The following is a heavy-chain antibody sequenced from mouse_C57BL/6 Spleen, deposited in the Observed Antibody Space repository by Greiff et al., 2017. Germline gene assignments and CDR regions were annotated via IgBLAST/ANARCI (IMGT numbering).Heavy chain of an antibody. CDR1: GYTFTSYW. J-gene: IGHJ2*01. V-gene: IGHV1-59*01. CDR3: ARDYCDY. CDR2: IDPSDSYT. Sequence: QVQLQQPGAELVRPGTSVKLSCKASGYTFTSYWMHWVKQRPGQGLEWIGVIDPSDSYTNYNQKFKGKATLTVDTSSSTAYIQLSSLTSEDSAVYYCARDYCDYWGQGTTLTVSS.